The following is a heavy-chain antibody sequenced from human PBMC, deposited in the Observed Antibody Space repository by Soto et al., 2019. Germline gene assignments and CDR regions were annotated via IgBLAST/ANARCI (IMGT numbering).Heavy chain of an antibody. CDR1: GFTFSSYG. J-gene: IGHJ6*02. Sequence: PGGSLRLSCAASGFTFSSYGMHWVRQAPGKGLEWVAVISYDGSNKYYADSVKGRFTISRDNSKNTLYLQMNSLRAEDTAVYYCAKDLLWFGELLSRARYYGMDVWGQGTTVTVSS. V-gene: IGHV3-30*18. CDR2: ISYDGSNK. D-gene: IGHD3-10*01. CDR3: AKDLLWFGELLSRARYYGMDV.